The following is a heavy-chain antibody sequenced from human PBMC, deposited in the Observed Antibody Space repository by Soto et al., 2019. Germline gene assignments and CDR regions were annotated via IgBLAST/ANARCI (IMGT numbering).Heavy chain of an antibody. CDR1: GFTFSSYL. V-gene: IGHV3-74*01. CDR3: ARDLPHSGYDWEPGDY. CDR2: INSDGSST. J-gene: IGHJ4*02. D-gene: IGHD5-12*01. Sequence: GGSLRLSCAASGFTFSSYLMHWVRQAPGKGLVWVSRINSDGSSTSYADSVKGRFTISRDNAKNTLYLRMNSLRAEDTAVYYCARDLPHSGYDWEPGDYWGQGTLVTVSS.